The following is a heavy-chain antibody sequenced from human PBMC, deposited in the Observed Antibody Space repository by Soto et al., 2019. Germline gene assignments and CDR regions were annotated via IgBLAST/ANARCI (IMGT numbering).Heavy chain of an antibody. Sequence: EAHLVESGGGLVKPGGSLRLSCAASGFFFTGAWMNWVRQAPGKGLEWVGRIKDKPEAGAEDYAEPVKGRFTISRDDSKKMLFLQMGRPKIEDPAGFYCSNIGVTPPPPWGQGTLVTVSS. CDR1: GFFFTGAW. CDR3: SNIGVTPPPP. V-gene: IGHV3-15*07. J-gene: IGHJ5*02. D-gene: IGHD3-3*01. CDR2: IKDKPEAGAE.